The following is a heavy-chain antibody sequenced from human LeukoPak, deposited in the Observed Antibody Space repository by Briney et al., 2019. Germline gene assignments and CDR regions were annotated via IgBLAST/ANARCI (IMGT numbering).Heavy chain of an antibody. CDR1: GYRITDFS. V-gene: IGHV1-2*04. CDR3: ATGGPQTSGEKRGLDY. CDR2: FNPNTGDA. D-gene: IGHD6-25*01. J-gene: IGHJ4*02. Sequence: ASVKVFCKASGYRITDFSIYWVRQAPGQGLEWMGWFNPNTGDAKYAEKFQGWITMTSDTSIRTAYMEIRSLKSDDTAIYYCATGGPQTSGEKRGLDYWGQGTLVTVSS.